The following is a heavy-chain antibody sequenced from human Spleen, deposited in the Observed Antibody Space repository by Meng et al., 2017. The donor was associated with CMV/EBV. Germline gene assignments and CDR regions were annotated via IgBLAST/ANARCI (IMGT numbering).Heavy chain of an antibody. CDR1: GYTFTAYY. V-gene: IGHV1-2*02. Sequence: ASVKVSCKASGYTFTAYYMHWVRQAPGQGLEWMGWINPNNGGTNYVQKFQGRVTMTRDTSISTAYMELSSLRSDDTAVYYCARDLRYYESSGPIDYWGQGTLVTVSS. D-gene: IGHD3-22*01. CDR3: ARDLRYYESSGPIDY. CDR2: INPNNGGT. J-gene: IGHJ4*02.